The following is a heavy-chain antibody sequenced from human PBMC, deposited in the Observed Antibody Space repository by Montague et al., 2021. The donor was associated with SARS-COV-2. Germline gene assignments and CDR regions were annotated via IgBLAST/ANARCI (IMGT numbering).Heavy chain of an antibody. V-gene: IGHV4-34*01. CDR1: GGSFSGFY. CDR2: MNHSGST. CDR3: ARTSASSDY. D-gene: IGHD1-26*01. Sequence: SETLSLTCAVYGGSFSGFYWSWIRQPPGKGLEWIGEMNHSGSTNYNPSLKSRVTISVDTSKNQFSLQLNSVTPEDTAVYYCARTSASSDYWGQGTLVTVSS. J-gene: IGHJ4*02.